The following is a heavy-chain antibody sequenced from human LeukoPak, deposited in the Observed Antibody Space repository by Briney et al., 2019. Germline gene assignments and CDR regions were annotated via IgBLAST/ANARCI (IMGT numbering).Heavy chain of an antibody. D-gene: IGHD3-3*01. J-gene: IGHJ4*02. V-gene: IGHV3-23*01. CDR2: ISSSGGST. Sequence: GGSLRLSCAASGFTFSSYAMSWVRQAPGKGLEWVSSISSSGGSTYYADSVKGRFTISRDNAKNTTYWQMNSLRAEDTAVYYCAKDLGTAYDTLDCWGQGTLVTVSS. CDR3: AKDLGTAYDTLDC. CDR1: GFTFSSYA.